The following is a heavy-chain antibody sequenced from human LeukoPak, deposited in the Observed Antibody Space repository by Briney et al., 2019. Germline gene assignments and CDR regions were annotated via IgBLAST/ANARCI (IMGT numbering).Heavy chain of an antibody. CDR1: GFSLSTSGVG. V-gene: IGHV2-5*02. Sequence: SGPTLVNPTQTLTLTCTFSGFSLSTSGVGVGWIRQPPGKALEWLALIYWDDDKRYSPSLKSRLTITKDTSKNQVVLTMTNMDPVDTATSYCAHSVLRYFDWSRQPKYYFDYWGQGTLVTVSS. CDR2: IYWDDDK. CDR3: AHSVLRYFDWSRQPKYYFDY. D-gene: IGHD3-9*01. J-gene: IGHJ4*02.